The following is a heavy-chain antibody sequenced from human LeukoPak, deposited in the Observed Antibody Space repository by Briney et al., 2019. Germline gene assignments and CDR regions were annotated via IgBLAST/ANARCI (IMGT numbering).Heavy chain of an antibody. CDR1: GGSISSYY. J-gene: IGHJ4*02. Sequence: ASETLSLTCTVSGGSISSYYWSWIRQPPGKGLEWIGYIYYSGSTNYNPSLKSRVTISVDTSKNQFSLKLSSVTAADTAVYYCARERNDYGSLYFDYWGQGTLVTVSS. CDR2: IYYSGST. D-gene: IGHD4-17*01. V-gene: IGHV4-59*01. CDR3: ARERNDYGSLYFDY.